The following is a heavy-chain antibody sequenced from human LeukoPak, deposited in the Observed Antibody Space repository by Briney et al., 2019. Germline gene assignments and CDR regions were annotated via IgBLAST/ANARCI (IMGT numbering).Heavy chain of an antibody. D-gene: IGHD5-12*01. V-gene: IGHV3-21*01. CDR3: ARDDSGYDSKFDY. CDR2: ISSSSSYI. CDR1: GFTFSSYS. Sequence: RTGGSLRLSCAASGFTFSSYSMTWVRQAPGKGLEWVSSISSSSSYIYYADSVKGRFTISRDNAKNSLYLQMNSLRAEDTAVYYCARDDSGYDSKFDYWGQGTLVTVSS. J-gene: IGHJ4*02.